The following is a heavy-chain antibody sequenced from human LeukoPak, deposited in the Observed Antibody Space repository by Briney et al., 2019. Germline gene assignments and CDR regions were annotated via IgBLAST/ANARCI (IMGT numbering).Heavy chain of an antibody. V-gene: IGHV3-73*01. CDR1: GFTFSGSA. J-gene: IGHJ6*03. D-gene: IGHD3-9*01. Sequence: QSGGSLRLSCAASGFTFSGSAMHWVRQASGKGLEWLGRIRDKPNSYATSYAASVRGRFTISREDSKNTAYLQMNSLKAEDTAVYYCASLANSLMSYYSYFYMDVWGKGTTVTVSS. CDR2: IRDKPNSYAT. CDR3: ASLANSLMSYYSYFYMDV.